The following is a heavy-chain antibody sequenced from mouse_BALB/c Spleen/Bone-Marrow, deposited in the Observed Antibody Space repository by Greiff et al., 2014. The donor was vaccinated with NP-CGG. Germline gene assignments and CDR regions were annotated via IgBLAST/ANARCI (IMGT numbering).Heavy chain of an antibody. CDR1: GFSLTSYG. CDR3: AREGVYYYGSRVAWFAY. J-gene: IGHJ3*01. Sequence: VQRVESGPGLVAPSQSLSITCTVSGFSLTSYGVHWVRQPPGKGLEWLGVIWAGGSTNYNSALMSRLSISKDNSKSQVFLKMNSLQTDDTAVYYCAREGVYYYGSRVAWFAYWGQGTLVTVSA. V-gene: IGHV2-9*02. D-gene: IGHD1-1*01. CDR2: IWAGGST.